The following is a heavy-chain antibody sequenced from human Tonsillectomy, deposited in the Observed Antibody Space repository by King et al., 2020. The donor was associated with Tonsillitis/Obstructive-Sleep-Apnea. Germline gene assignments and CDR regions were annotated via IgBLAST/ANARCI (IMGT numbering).Heavy chain of an antibody. V-gene: IGHV1-3*01. J-gene: IGHJ4*02. D-gene: IGHD3-3*01. CDR1: GYTFTSYA. Sequence: VQLVESGAGVKKPGASVKVSCKASGYTFTSYAMHWVRQAPGQRLEWMGWINAGNGNTKYSQNVQGRVTITRDTSERTAYMELSSLRSEETAVYYCARDPLRFLEWLMFDYWGQGTLVTVSS. CDR2: INAGNGNT. CDR3: ARDPLRFLEWLMFDY.